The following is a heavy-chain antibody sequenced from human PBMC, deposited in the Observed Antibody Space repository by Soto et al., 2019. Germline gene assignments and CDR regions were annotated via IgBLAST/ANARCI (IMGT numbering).Heavy chain of an antibody. J-gene: IGHJ4*02. D-gene: IGHD2-21*02. V-gene: IGHV1-18*01. CDR1: GYTFTSYG. CDR2: ISAYNGNT. Sequence: QVQLVQSGAEVKKPGASVKVSCKASGYTFTSYGISWVRQAPGQGLEWMGWISAYNGNTNYAQKLQGRVTMTTDTXTSTAYRELRSLRSDDTAVYYCAPLCGGDCSDFDYWGQGTLVTVSS. CDR3: APLCGGDCSDFDY.